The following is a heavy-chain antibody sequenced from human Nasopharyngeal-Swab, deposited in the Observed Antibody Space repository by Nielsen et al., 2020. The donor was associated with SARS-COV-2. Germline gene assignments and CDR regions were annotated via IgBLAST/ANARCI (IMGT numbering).Heavy chain of an antibody. D-gene: IGHD5-12*01. J-gene: IGHJ4*02. Sequence: ASLMDSCCASGCTFISYGIIWVRQAPGQGLEWMGWISAYNGNTNYAQKLKDRVTMTTDTSTNTAYMELMTLRYDDTAVYYWARYSGYDSDNWGQGTLVTVSS. CDR1: GCTFISYG. CDR2: ISAYNGNT. CDR3: ARYSGYDSDN. V-gene: IGHV1-18*01.